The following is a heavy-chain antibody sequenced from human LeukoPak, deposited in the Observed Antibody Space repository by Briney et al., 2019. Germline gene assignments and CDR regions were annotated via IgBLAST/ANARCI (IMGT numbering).Heavy chain of an antibody. CDR3: ARDIHSYYYMDV. J-gene: IGHJ6*03. Sequence: SETLSLTCTVSGGSISSYYWSWIRQPAGKGLEWIGRIYNSGSTNYNPSLKSRVTMFLDTSKNQFSLKLSSVTAADTAIYYCARDIHSYYYMDVWGKGTTVTISS. CDR2: IYNSGST. CDR1: GGSISSYY. V-gene: IGHV4-4*07. D-gene: IGHD2-2*02.